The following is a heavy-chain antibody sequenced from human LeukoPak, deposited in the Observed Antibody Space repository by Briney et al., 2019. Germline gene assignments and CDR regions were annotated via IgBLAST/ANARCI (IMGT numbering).Heavy chain of an antibody. CDR2: MSGSGYRI. V-gene: IGHV3-23*01. J-gene: IGHJ4*02. Sequence: GVSLRLSCAASGFTFSSYWMHWVRQAPGKWLVWVSAMSGSGYRILCADSVKGRFTISRDNSKNTLYLQMNSLRAEDTAVYYCAKGGFTMVRGAYYFDYWGQGPLVTVS. D-gene: IGHD3-10*01. CDR3: AKGGFTMVRGAYYFDY. CDR1: GFTFSSYW.